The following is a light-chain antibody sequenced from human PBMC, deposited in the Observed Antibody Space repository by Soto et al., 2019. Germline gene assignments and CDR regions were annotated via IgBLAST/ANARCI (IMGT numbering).Light chain of an antibody. J-gene: IGKJ3*01. CDR1: QSISSSY. CDR3: QQYGSSRFT. V-gene: IGKV3-20*01. Sequence: EIVLTHSPGTLSLSPGERATLSCRASQSISSSYLAWYQQKPGQAPRLLVYGASSRATGIPDRFSGSGSGTDFTLTISRLEPEDFAVYYCQQYGSSRFTFGPVTKVDIK. CDR2: GAS.